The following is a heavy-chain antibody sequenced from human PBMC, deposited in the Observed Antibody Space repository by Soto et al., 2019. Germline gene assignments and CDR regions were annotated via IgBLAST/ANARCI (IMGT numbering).Heavy chain of an antibody. J-gene: IGHJ5*02. V-gene: IGHV4-4*07. D-gene: IGHD6-6*01. Sequence: TVSGGSISSYYWSWIRQPAGKGLEWIGRIYSSGRTRYNYSLESRVTMSVDTSKKQFSLKLSSVTAADTAVYHCARDASGSSSFNWFDPWGQGTLVTVSS. CDR1: GGSISSYY. CDR2: IYSSGRT. CDR3: ARDASGSSSFNWFDP.